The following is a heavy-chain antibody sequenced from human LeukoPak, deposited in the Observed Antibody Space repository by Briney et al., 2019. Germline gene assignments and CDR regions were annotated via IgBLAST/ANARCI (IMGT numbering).Heavy chain of an antibody. Sequence: PSETLSLTCAVYGGSFSGYYWSWIRQPPGKGLEWIGYIYYSGSTYYNPSLKSRVTISVDTSKNQFSLKLSSVTAADTAVYYCASREYSSSWYGWGQGTLVTVSS. J-gene: IGHJ4*02. D-gene: IGHD6-13*01. V-gene: IGHV4-34*01. CDR2: IYYSGST. CDR1: GGSFSGYY. CDR3: ASREYSSSWYG.